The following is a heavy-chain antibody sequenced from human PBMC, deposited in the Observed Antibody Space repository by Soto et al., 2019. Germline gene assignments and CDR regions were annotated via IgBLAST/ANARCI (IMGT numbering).Heavy chain of an antibody. Sequence: EVQLVESGGGLVQPGGSLRLSCAASGFTFSSYEMNWVRQAPGKGLEWVSYISSSGSTIYYADSVKGRFTISRDNAKNSLYLQMNSLRAEDTAVYYCARDRYDFWCGYPDAFDIWGQGTMVTVSS. CDR1: GFTFSSYE. V-gene: IGHV3-48*03. CDR2: ISSSGSTI. D-gene: IGHD3-3*01. J-gene: IGHJ3*02. CDR3: ARDRYDFWCGYPDAFDI.